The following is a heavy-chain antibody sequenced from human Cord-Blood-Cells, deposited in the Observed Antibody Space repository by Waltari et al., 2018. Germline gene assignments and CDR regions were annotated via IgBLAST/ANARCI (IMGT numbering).Heavy chain of an antibody. CDR1: GGSFSGYY. Sequence: QVQLQQWGAGLLKPSETLSLTCAVYGGSFSGYYWSWIRQPPGKGLEWIGDINHSGSTNYNPSLKSRVTISVDTSKNQFSLKLSSVTAADTAVYYCARVPDYDYVWGSYRYFDYWGQGTLVTVSS. D-gene: IGHD3-16*02. V-gene: IGHV4-34*01. J-gene: IGHJ4*02. CDR2: INHSGST. CDR3: ARVPDYDYVWGSYRYFDY.